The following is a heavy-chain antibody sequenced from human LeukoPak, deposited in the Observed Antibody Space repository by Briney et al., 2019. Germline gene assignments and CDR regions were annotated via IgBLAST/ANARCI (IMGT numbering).Heavy chain of an antibody. CDR1: GFTVGSNY. D-gene: IGHD2-2*01. CDR3: ARERYCSSTSCPNWFDP. Sequence: GGSLRLSCAASGFTVGSNYMSWVRQAPGKGLEWVSVIYGGGSTYYADSVKGRFTISRDNSKNTLYLQMNSLRAEDTAVYYCARERYCSSTSCPNWFDPWGQGTLVTVSS. CDR2: IYGGGST. V-gene: IGHV3-53*01. J-gene: IGHJ5*02.